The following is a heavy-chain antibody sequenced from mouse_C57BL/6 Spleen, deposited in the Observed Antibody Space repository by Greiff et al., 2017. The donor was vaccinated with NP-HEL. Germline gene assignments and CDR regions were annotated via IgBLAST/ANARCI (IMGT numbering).Heavy chain of an antibody. CDR3: ARYYGNYYWYFDV. V-gene: IGHV1-69*01. CDR2: IDPSDSYT. Sequence: VQLQQPGAELVMPGASVKLSCKASGYTFTSYWMHWVKQRPGQGLEWIGEIDPSDSYTNYNQKFKGKSTLTVDKSSSTAYMQLSSLTSEDSAVYYCARYYGNYYWYFDVWGTGTTVTVSS. J-gene: IGHJ1*03. CDR1: GYTFTSYW. D-gene: IGHD2-1*01.